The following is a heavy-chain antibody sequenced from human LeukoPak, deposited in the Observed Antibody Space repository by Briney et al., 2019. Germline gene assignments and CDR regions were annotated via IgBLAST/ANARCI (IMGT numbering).Heavy chain of an antibody. V-gene: IGHV4-34*01. Sequence: SETLSLTCAVSGVSFSGYYWSWIRQPPGKGLEWIGEINHSGSTNYNPSLKSRVTISVDTSKNQFSLKLSSVTAADTAVYYCARAVMAAYAFDIWGQGTMVTVSS. CDR2: INHSGST. D-gene: IGHD3-16*01. CDR1: GVSFSGYY. CDR3: ARAVMAAYAFDI. J-gene: IGHJ3*02.